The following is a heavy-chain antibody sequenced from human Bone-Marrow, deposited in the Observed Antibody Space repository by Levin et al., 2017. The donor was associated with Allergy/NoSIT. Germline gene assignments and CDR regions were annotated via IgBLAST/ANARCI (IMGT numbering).Heavy chain of an antibody. CDR3: ARGHQSSLDAFDI. CDR2: MNPDSGDT. CDR1: GYTFNNYE. Sequence: GESLKISCKAFGYTFNNYEINWVRQASGGGLEWMGWMNPDSGDTGPVWKFQGRLTMTRNTSIGTASMELRRLKSEDTAVYFCARGHQSSLDAFDIWGQGTVITVSS. V-gene: IGHV1-8*01. J-gene: IGHJ3*02.